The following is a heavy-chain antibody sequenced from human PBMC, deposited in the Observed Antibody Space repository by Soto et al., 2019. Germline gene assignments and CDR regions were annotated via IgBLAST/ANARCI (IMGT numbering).Heavy chain of an antibody. Sequence: PSETLSLTCSVSGTSIRGYYWTWIRQPPGKGLEWIGYINYTGTTKYNPSLKSRLTISVDTSKNQFSLRLNSVTAADTAVYYCAREVSSFGSNHFDSWGLGALVTVSS. CDR2: INYTGTT. CDR1: GTSIRGYY. CDR3: AREVSSFGSNHFDS. D-gene: IGHD3-10*01. J-gene: IGHJ4*02. V-gene: IGHV4-59*01.